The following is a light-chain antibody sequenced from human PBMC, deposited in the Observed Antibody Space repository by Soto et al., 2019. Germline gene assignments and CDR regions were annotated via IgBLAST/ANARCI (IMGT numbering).Light chain of an antibody. CDR2: GNS. Sequence: QPVLTQPPSVSGAPGQRVTISCTGSSSNIGAGYDVHWYQQLPGTAPKLLIYGNSNRPSGVPDRFSGSKSGTSASLAITGLQAEDEADYYCQSYDRSLSGLVVFGGGTKLTVL. J-gene: IGLJ2*01. CDR3: QSYDRSLSGLVV. V-gene: IGLV1-40*01. CDR1: SSNIGAGYD.